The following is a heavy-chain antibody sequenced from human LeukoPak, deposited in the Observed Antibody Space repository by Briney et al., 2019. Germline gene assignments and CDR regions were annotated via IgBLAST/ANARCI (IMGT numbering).Heavy chain of an antibody. D-gene: IGHD6-19*01. Sequence: GGSLRLSCAASGFTFSSYWMHWVRQAPGKGLVWVSRIKSDGSGTSYADSVKGRFTISRDNAKNTPYLQMNSLRAEDTAVYYCARGSDSSGWYSSFDYWGQGTLVTVSS. CDR3: ARGSDSSGWYSSFDY. J-gene: IGHJ4*02. V-gene: IGHV3-74*01. CDR2: IKSDGSGT. CDR1: GFTFSSYW.